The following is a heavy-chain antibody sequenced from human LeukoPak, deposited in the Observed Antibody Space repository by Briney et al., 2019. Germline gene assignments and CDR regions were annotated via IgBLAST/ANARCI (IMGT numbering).Heavy chain of an antibody. CDR2: IKQDGSEK. D-gene: IGHD3-22*01. Sequence: GGSLRLSCAASGFTFSSYWMSWVRQAPGKGREWVANIKQDGSEKYYVDSVKGRFTISRDNAKNSLYLQMNSLRDEDTAVYYCARGGRSGYSFHYWGQGTLVTVSS. V-gene: IGHV3-7*05. CDR3: ARGGRSGYSFHY. J-gene: IGHJ4*02. CDR1: GFTFSSYW.